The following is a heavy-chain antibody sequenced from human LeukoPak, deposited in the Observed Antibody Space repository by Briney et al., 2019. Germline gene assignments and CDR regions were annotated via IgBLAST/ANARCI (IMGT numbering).Heavy chain of an antibody. J-gene: IGHJ5*02. Sequence: ASVKVSCKASGGTFSSYAISWVRQAPGQGLEWMGGIIPIFGTANYAQKFQGRVTITADESTSTAYMELSSLRSEDTAVYYCARDLCSSTSCYKSANWFDPWGQGTLVTVSS. CDR2: IIPIFGTA. V-gene: IGHV1-69*13. CDR1: GGTFSSYA. CDR3: ARDLCSSTSCYKSANWFDP. D-gene: IGHD2-2*02.